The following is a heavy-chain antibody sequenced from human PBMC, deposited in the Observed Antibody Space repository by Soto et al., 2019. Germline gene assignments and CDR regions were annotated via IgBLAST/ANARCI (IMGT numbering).Heavy chain of an antibody. D-gene: IGHD2-15*01. CDR2: IYYSGST. J-gene: IGHJ6*03. CDR3: ARDRGRGGMDV. CDR1: GGSISSYY. Sequence: SETLSLTCTVSGGSISSYYWSWIRQPPGKGLEWIGYIYYSGSTNYNPSLKSRVTISVDTSKNQFSLKLSSVTAADTAVYYCARDRGRGGMDVWGKGTTVTVSS. V-gene: IGHV4-59*01.